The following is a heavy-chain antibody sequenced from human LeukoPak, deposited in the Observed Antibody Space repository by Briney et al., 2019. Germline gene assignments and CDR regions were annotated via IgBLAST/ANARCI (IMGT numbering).Heavy chain of an antibody. J-gene: IGHJ6*02. Sequence: ASVKVSCKASGYTFTSYGMNWVRQAPGQGLEWMGWINTNTGNPTYAQGFTGRFVFSLDTSVSTAYLQISSLKAEDTAVYYCARGGEKRPTYYYYGMDVWGQGTTVTVSS. CDR3: ARGGEKRPTYYYYGMDV. V-gene: IGHV7-4-1*02. D-gene: IGHD3-10*01. CDR2: INTNTGNP. CDR1: GYTFTSYG.